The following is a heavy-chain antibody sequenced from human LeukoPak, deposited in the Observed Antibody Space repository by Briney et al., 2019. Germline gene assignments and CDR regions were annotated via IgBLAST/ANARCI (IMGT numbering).Heavy chain of an antibody. Sequence: ASVKVSCKASGGTFGSYAISWVRQAPGQGLEWMGGIIPIFGTANYAQKFQGRVTITADESTSTAYMELSSLRSEDTAVYYCARDNSVEDTAWWFDPWGQGTLVTVSS. V-gene: IGHV1-69*13. CDR3: ARDNSVEDTAWWFDP. CDR1: GGTFGSYA. D-gene: IGHD4-23*01. CDR2: IIPIFGTA. J-gene: IGHJ5*02.